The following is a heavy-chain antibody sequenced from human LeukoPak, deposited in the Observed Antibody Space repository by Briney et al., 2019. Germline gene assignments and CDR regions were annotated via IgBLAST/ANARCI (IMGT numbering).Heavy chain of an antibody. D-gene: IGHD6-13*01. CDR1: GFTFSNYG. J-gene: IGHJ4*02. CDR2: ISGSGGST. V-gene: IGHV3-23*01. Sequence: GGSLRLSCEASGFTFSNYGMSWVRQAPGKGLEWVSGISGSGGSTYYADSVKGRFTISRDNFRNTLYLQMNSLRAEDTAVYYCAKYKIAAAANRTIDYWGQGTLVTVSS. CDR3: AKYKIAAAANRTIDY.